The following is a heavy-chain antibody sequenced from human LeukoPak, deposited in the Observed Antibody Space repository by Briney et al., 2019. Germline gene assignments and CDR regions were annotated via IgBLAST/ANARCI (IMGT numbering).Heavy chain of an antibody. CDR2: IYTSGST. Sequence: SETLSLTCTVSGGSISSGSYYWSWIRQPAGKGLEWIGRIYTSGSTNYNPSLKSRVTISVDTSKNQFSLKLTSVTAADTAVYYCARRIAVAGTMDWFDPWGQGTLVTVSS. V-gene: IGHV4-61*02. D-gene: IGHD6-19*01. J-gene: IGHJ5*02. CDR1: GGSISSGSYY. CDR3: ARRIAVAGTMDWFDP.